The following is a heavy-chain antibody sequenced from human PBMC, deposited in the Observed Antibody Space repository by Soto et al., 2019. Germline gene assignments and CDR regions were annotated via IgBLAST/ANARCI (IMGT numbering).Heavy chain of an antibody. CDR1: GYTLTELS. Sequence: QVQLVQSGAEVKKPGASVKVSCKVSGYTLTELSMHWVRQAPGKGLEWMGGFDPEDGETIYAQKFQGRVTMTEDTSTDTAYMELSSLRSEDTAVYYCATGYGSGRRTTPEGHYYYYGMDVWGQGTTVTVSS. J-gene: IGHJ6*02. V-gene: IGHV1-24*01. CDR2: FDPEDGET. CDR3: ATGYGSGRRTTPEGHYYYYGMDV. D-gene: IGHD6-19*01.